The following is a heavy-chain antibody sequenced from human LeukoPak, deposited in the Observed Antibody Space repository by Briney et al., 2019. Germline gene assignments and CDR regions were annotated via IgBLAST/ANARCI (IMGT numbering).Heavy chain of an antibody. Sequence: GGSLRLSCAASGFTFDDYAMHWVCQAPGKGLEWVSLISWDGGSTYYADSVKGRFTISRDNSKNSLYLQMNSLRAEDTALYYCAKGDSRHYYYYMDVWGKGTTVTVSS. J-gene: IGHJ6*03. CDR3: AKGDSRHYYYYMDV. V-gene: IGHV3-43D*03. D-gene: IGHD2-21*02. CDR1: GFTFDDYA. CDR2: ISWDGGST.